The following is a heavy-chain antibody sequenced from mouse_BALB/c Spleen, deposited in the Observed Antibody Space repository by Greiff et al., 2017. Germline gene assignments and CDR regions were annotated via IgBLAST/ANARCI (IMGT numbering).Heavy chain of an antibody. CDR1: GYTCPNYW. CDR3: ARGDYDEGYAMDY. J-gene: IGHJ4*01. Sequence: QVQLKASGAELVRPGTSVKISCKASGYTCPNYWLGWVKQRPGHGLEWIGDIYPGGGYTNYNEKFKGKATLTADTSSSTAYMQLSSLTSENSAVYFCARGDYDEGYAMDYWGQGTSVTVSS. CDR2: IYPGGGYT. V-gene: IGHV1-63*02. D-gene: IGHD2-4*01.